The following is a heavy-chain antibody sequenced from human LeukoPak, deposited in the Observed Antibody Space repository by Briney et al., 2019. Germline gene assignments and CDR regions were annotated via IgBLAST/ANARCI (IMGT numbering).Heavy chain of an antibody. CDR1: GFTFSSYG. V-gene: IGHV3-30*18. CDR3: AKDEATHCGGDCYTPDY. J-gene: IGHJ4*02. D-gene: IGHD2-21*02. Sequence: GGSLRLSCAASGFTFSSYGMHWVRQAPGKGLEWVAVISYDGSNKYYADSVKGRFTISRDNSENTLYLQMNSLRAEDTAVYYCAKDEATHCGGDCYTPDYWGQGTLVTVSS. CDR2: ISYDGSNK.